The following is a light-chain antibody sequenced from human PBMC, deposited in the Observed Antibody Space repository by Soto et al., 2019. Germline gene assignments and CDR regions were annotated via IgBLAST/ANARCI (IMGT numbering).Light chain of an antibody. Sequence: EIWFTQSPATLSFSLGERATLSCRASQSVSNNYLAWYQQKPGQAPRLLIYGASNRATGIPDRFSGSGSGTDFTLTISRLEPEDFAVYYCQQYGSSGTFGQGTKVDIK. CDR1: QSVSNNY. J-gene: IGKJ1*01. V-gene: IGKV3-20*01. CDR2: GAS. CDR3: QQYGSSGT.